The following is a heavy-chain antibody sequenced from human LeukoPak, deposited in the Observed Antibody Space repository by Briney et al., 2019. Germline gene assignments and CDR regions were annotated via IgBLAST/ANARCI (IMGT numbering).Heavy chain of an antibody. CDR2: IKQDGSEK. CDR3: ARYIVQDAFDI. Sequence: GGSLRLSCAASGFTFSSYWMSWARQAPGKGLEWVANIKQDGSEKYYVDSVKGRFTISRDNAKNSLYLQMNSLRAEDTAVYYCARYIVQDAFDIWGQGTMVTVSS. D-gene: IGHD2/OR15-2a*01. CDR1: GFTFSSYW. J-gene: IGHJ3*02. V-gene: IGHV3-7*01.